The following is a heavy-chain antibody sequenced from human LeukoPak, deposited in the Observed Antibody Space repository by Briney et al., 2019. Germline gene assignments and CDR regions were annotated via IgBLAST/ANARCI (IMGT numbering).Heavy chain of an antibody. D-gene: IGHD3-22*01. J-gene: IGHJ4*02. CDR3: ARGRCGSGYCHLDY. CDR1: GGSXXXYY. CDR2: IYTSGST. V-gene: IGHV4-4*07. Sequence: GGSXXXYYWSWIRQPAGKGLEWIGRIYTSGSTNYNPSLKSRVTMSVDTSKNQFSLKLSSVTAADTAVYYCARGRCGSGYCHLDYWGQGTLVTVSS.